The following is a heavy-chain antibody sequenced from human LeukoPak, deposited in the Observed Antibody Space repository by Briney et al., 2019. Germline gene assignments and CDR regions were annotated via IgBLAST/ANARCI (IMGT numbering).Heavy chain of an antibody. V-gene: IGHV3-43D*03. D-gene: IGHD2-8*01. J-gene: IGHJ3*02. CDR3: ARGGRANGVYDAFDI. Sequence: HPGGSLRLSCAASGFTFDDYAMHWVRQAPGKGLEWVSLISWDGGSTYYADSVKGRFTISRDNSKNSLYLQMNSLRAEDTALYYCARGGRANGVYDAFDIWGQGTIVTVSS. CDR2: ISWDGGST. CDR1: GFTFDDYA.